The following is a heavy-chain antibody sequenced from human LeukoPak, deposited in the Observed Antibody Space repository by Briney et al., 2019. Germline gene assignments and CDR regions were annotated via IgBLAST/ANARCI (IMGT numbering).Heavy chain of an antibody. D-gene: IGHD3-10*01. Sequence: GSLRLSCAASGLPFSSYVMSWVRQTPGKGLEWVSAISGSGDTTSYADSVKGRFTISRDNSKNTLYLQMNSLRAEDTAVYYCANPGRVSGSYNPFDYWGQGTLVTVSS. CDR2: ISGSGDTT. V-gene: IGHV3-23*01. CDR1: GLPFSSYV. CDR3: ANPGRVSGSYNPFDY. J-gene: IGHJ4*02.